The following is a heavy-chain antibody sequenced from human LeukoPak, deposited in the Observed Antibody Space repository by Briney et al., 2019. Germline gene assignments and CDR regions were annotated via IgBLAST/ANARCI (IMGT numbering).Heavy chain of an antibody. CDR2: IIPIFGTA. V-gene: IGHV1-69*05. J-gene: IGHJ5*02. Sequence: SVKVSCKASGGTFSSYAISWVRQAPGQGLEWMGGIIPIFGTANYAQKFQGRVTITTGESTSTAYMELSSLRSEDTAVYYCARDSRPNFVVAPAATDGFDPWGQGTLVTVSS. D-gene: IGHD2-2*01. CDR3: ARDSRPNFVVAPAATDGFDP. CDR1: GGTFSSYA.